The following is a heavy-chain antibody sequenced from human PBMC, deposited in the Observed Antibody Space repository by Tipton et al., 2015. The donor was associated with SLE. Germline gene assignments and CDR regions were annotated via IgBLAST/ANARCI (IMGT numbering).Heavy chain of an antibody. D-gene: IGHD5-18*01. J-gene: IGHJ3*02. CDR2: ISSSSSYI. V-gene: IGHV3-21*01. CDR1: GFTFSSYS. CDR3: ARGMDTQGGDAFDI. Sequence: GSLRLSCAASGFTFSSYSMNWVRQAPGKGLEWVSSISSSSSYIYYADSVKGRFTISRDNAKNSLYLQMNSLRAEDTAVYYCARGMDTQGGDAFDIWGQGTMVTASS.